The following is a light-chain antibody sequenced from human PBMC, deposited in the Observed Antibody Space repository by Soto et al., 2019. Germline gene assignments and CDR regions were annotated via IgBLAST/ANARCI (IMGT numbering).Light chain of an antibody. V-gene: IGLV8-61*01. CDR3: VLFMGNGISV. CDR1: SGSVSTGYY. Sequence: QTVVTQEPSFSVSPGGTVTLTCGLSSGSVSTGYYPSWYQQTPGQAPRTLIYSTNTRSSGVPDRFSGSILGNKAALTITGAQADDESDYYCVLFMGNGISVFGGGTKLTV. J-gene: IGLJ3*02. CDR2: STN.